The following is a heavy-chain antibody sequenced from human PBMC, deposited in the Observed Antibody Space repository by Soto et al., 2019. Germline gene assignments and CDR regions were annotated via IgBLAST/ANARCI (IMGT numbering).Heavy chain of an antibody. V-gene: IGHV1-8*01. CDR1: GYTFTSYD. Sequence: QVQLVQSGAEVKKPGASVKVSCKASGYTFTSYDINWVRQATGQGLEWMGWMNTNSGNTGYPQKCQGRVTMTRNTSISTAYMELSSLRSEDTAVYYCARRILPPPGSSGYYHAFDIWGQGTMVTVSS. J-gene: IGHJ3*02. D-gene: IGHD3-22*01. CDR2: MNTNSGNT. CDR3: ARRILPPPGSSGYYHAFDI.